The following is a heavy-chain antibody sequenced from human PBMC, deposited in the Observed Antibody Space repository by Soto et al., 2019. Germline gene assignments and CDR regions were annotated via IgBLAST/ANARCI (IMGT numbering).Heavy chain of an antibody. D-gene: IGHD6-13*01. CDR1: GYSFTSYW. V-gene: IGHV5-51*01. Sequence: GESLKISCKGSGYSFTSYWIGWVRQMPGKGLEWMGIIYPGDSDTRYSPSFQGQVTISADKSISTAYLQWSSLKASDTAMYYCARLRQQLVPRDWVDPWGQGTLVTVSS. CDR3: ARLRQQLVPRDWVDP. J-gene: IGHJ5*02. CDR2: IYPGDSDT.